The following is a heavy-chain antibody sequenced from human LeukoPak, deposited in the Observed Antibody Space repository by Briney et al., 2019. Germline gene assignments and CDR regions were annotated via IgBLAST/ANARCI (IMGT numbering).Heavy chain of an antibody. Sequence: GGSLRLSCAASGFTFSHTWISGFRQAQGKGREWVGRVKSKNDGGSTDYAAPVKGRFFISRDDSRGTLSLEMNSLKIEDTAVYFCVGRPWNFDYWGQGTLVTVSS. J-gene: IGHJ4*02. CDR2: VKSKNDGGST. V-gene: IGHV3-15*01. CDR1: GFTFSHTW. D-gene: IGHD1-1*01. CDR3: VGRPWNFDY.